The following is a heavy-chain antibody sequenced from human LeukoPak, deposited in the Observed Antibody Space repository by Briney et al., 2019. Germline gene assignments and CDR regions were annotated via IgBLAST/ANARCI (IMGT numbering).Heavy chain of an antibody. D-gene: IGHD3-10*01. CDR2: IYYSGSA. J-gene: IGHJ4*02. CDR3: ASGGPTYFDY. CDR1: GGSISSYY. Sequence: SETLSLTCTVSGGSISSYYWSWIQQPPGKGLEGIGYIYYSGSANYNPSLKSRVTISLDTSKNQFSLKLSSVTAADTAVYYCASGGPTYFDYWGQGTLVTVSS. V-gene: IGHV4-59*01.